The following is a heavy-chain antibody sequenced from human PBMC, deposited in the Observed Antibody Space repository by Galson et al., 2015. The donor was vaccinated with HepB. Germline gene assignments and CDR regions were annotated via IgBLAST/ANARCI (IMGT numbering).Heavy chain of an antibody. D-gene: IGHD3-22*01. J-gene: IGHJ2*01. CDR2: IKSKTDGGTT. CDR3: TTDLAYYDSSGYYYDWYFDL. CDR1: GFTFSNAW. V-gene: IGHV3-15*01. Sequence: SLRLSCAASGFTFSNAWMSWVRQAPGKGLEWVGRIKSKTDGGTTDYAAPVKGRFTISRDDSKNTLYLQMNSLKTEDTAVYYCTTDLAYYDSSGYYYDWYFDLWGRGTLVTVSS.